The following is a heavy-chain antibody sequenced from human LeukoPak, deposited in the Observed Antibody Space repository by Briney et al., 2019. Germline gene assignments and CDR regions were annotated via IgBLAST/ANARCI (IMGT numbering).Heavy chain of an antibody. CDR3: ARDRGKYCSGGSCYPDAFDI. D-gene: IGHD2-15*01. CDR2: INYSGST. J-gene: IGHJ3*02. V-gene: IGHV4-30-4*01. CDR1: GGSISSGDYY. Sequence: SETLSLTCTVSGGSISSGDYYWSRIRQPPGKGLEWIGYINYSGSTYYNPSLKSRVTISVDTSKNQFSLKLSSVTAADTAVYYCARDRGKYCSGGSCYPDAFDIWGQGTMVTVSS.